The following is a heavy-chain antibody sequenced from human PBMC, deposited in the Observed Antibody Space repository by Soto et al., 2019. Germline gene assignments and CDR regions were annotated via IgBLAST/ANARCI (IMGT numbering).Heavy chain of an antibody. CDR1: GGSISSSSYY. V-gene: IGHV4-39*01. Sequence: PSETLSLTCTVSGGSISSSSYYWGWIRQPPGKGLEWIGSIYYSGSTYYNPSLKSRVTISVDASKNQFSLKLSSVTAADTAVYYCARVGTWLLHPFDYWGQGTLVTVSS. J-gene: IGHJ4*02. D-gene: IGHD3-22*01. CDR2: IYYSGST. CDR3: ARVGTWLLHPFDY.